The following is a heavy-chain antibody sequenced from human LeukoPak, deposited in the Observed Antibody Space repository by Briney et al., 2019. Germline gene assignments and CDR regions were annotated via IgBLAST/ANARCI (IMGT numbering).Heavy chain of an antibody. CDR3: ARLTHYYDSTGYYCFDP. D-gene: IGHD3-22*01. V-gene: IGHV4-59*01. CDR1: GGSIISYF. J-gene: IGHJ5*02. Sequence: SETLSLTCTVSGGSIISYFWSWIRQPPGKGMEWIGYIYHTGSTNYNPSLESRVTISVDTSKNQFSLNLTSVTAADTALYYCARLTHYYDSTGYYCFDPWGQGTLVTVSS. CDR2: IYHTGST.